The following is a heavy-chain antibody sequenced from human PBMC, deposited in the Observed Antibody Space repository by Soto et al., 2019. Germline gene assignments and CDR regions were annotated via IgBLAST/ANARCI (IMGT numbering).Heavy chain of an antibody. D-gene: IGHD2-2*01. J-gene: IGHJ4*02. Sequence: GGSLRLSCEASGFTFRGHWMHWVRQAPGKGLVWVSRINSDGSSTNYADSVKGRFTISRDNAKNTLFLQMNSLRDDDTAVYYCARDAFFCSSTRCYSSDYFDYWGQGT. V-gene: IGHV3-74*01. CDR2: INSDGSST. CDR1: GFTFRGHW. CDR3: ARDAFFCSSTRCYSSDYFDY.